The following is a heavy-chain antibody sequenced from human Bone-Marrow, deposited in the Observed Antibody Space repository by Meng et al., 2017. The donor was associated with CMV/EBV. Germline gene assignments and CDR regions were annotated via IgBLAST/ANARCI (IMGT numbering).Heavy chain of an antibody. Sequence: ASVTVSCKASGYTFTSYYMHWVRQAPGQGLEWMGIINPSGGRTSYAQKFQGRVTMTRDTSTSTVYMELSSLRSEDTAVYYCARDSKNRVFLGAPGQGPRFYYGMDVWGQGTTVTVSS. V-gene: IGHV1-46*01. CDR2: INPSGGRT. CDR3: ARDSKNRVFLGAPGQGPRFYYGMDV. D-gene: IGHD1-26*01. J-gene: IGHJ6*02. CDR1: GYTFTSYY.